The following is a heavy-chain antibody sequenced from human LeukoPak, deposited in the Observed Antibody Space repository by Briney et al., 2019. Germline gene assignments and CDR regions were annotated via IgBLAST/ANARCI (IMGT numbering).Heavy chain of an antibody. J-gene: IGHJ5*02. CDR3: ARGSPGESGFDP. Sequence: SETLSLTCAVSGGSISSGGYSWRWIRQPPGKGLEWIGYIYHSGSTYYNPSLKSRVTISVDRSKNQFSLKLSSVTAADTAVYYCARGSPGESGFDPWGQGTLVTVSS. V-gene: IGHV4-30-2*01. D-gene: IGHD1-14*01. CDR1: GGSISSGGYS. CDR2: IYHSGST.